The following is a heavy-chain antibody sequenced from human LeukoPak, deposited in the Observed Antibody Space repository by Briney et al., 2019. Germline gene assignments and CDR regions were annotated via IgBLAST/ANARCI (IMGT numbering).Heavy chain of an antibody. CDR3: AKDRGLGRIPNYYDSSGYSAY. V-gene: IGHV3-23*01. D-gene: IGHD3-22*01. J-gene: IGHJ4*02. Sequence: GGSLRLSCAASGFTFSSYAMSWVRQAPGKGLEWVSAISGSGGSTYYADSVKGRFTISRDNSKNTLYLQMNSLRAEDTAVYYCAKDRGLGRIPNYYDSSGYSAYWGQGTLVTVSS. CDR1: GFTFSSYA. CDR2: ISGSGGST.